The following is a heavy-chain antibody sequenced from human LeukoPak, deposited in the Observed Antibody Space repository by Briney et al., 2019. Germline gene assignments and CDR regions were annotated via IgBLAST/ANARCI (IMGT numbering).Heavy chain of an antibody. CDR1: GFTFSDYA. D-gene: IGHD3-16*01. J-gene: IGHJ4*02. CDR3: ARVWGYYFDY. V-gene: IGHV3-48*03. Sequence: GGSLRLSCTASGFTFSDYAMSWVRQAPGKGLEWVSYISSGDTTIKYADSVKGRFTISRDNAKNSLFLQMNSVRAEDTAVYYCARVWGYYFDYWGQGTLVTVSS. CDR2: ISSGDTTI.